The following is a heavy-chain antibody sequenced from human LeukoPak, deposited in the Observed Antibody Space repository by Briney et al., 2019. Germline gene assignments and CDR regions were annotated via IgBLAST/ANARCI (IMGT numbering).Heavy chain of an antibody. Sequence: ASVKVSCTASGYTFTSYYMHWVRQAPGRGLEWMGIINPSGGSTSYAQKFQGRATMTRDTSTSTVYMELSSLRSEDTAVYYCARDVNDDFWSGYYPYNWFDPWGQGTLVTVSS. D-gene: IGHD3-3*01. CDR3: ARDVNDDFWSGYYPYNWFDP. CDR1: GYTFTSYY. CDR2: INPSGGST. V-gene: IGHV1-46*01. J-gene: IGHJ5*02.